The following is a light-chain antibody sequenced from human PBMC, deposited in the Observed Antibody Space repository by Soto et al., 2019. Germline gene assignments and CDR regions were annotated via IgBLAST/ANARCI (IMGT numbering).Light chain of an antibody. CDR3: SSYELDSTLV. V-gene: IGLV2-14*03. J-gene: IGLJ2*01. CDR1: SNDIGGYNY. CDR2: EVS. Sequence: QAVLTQPASVSGSPGQSITISCTGTSNDIGGYNYVSWYQQRPGKAPKLIISEVSDRPSGVSDRFSGSKSGNTASRTIAGLQAEDEAVYYCSSYELDSTLVFGGGTKLTVL.